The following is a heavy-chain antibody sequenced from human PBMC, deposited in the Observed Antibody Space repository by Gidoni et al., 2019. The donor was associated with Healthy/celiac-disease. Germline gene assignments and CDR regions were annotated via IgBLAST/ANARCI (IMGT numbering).Heavy chain of an antibody. D-gene: IGHD3-22*01. CDR2: IRSKANSYAT. V-gene: IGHV3-73*02. J-gene: IGHJ3*02. CDR1: GFTFSCSA. CDR3: TRPYYDSSGYYPDDAFDI. Sequence: EVQLVESGGGLVQPGGSLKLSCAASGFTFSCSAMHWVRQASGKGLEWVGRIRSKANSYATAYAASVKGRFTISRDDSKNTAYLQMNSLKTEDTAVYYCTRPYYDSSGYYPDDAFDIWGQGTMVTVSS.